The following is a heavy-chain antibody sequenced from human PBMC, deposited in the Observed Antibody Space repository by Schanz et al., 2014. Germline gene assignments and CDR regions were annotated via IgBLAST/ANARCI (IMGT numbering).Heavy chain of an antibody. J-gene: IGHJ5*02. V-gene: IGHV1-18*01. D-gene: IGHD3-9*01. Sequence: QIQLVQSGPEVKKPGATVKVSCKASGYTFTTYAMSWVRQAPGQGLEWVGWISVYTGNTKYGQKVQGRVTMTADTSTNTAYMELRSLRSDYTAVYYCAKAEYDILTDSYSRLDPWGQGTLVTVSS. CDR3: AKAEYDILTDSYSRLDP. CDR2: ISVYTGNT. CDR1: GYTFTTYA.